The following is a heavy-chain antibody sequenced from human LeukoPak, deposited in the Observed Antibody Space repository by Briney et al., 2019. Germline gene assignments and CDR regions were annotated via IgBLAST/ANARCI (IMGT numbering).Heavy chain of an antibody. CDR1: GYSITSYY. J-gene: IGHJ3*02. CDR3: ARDNVGYFALDI. D-gene: IGHD2-15*01. CDR2: INPGGGST. V-gene: IGHV1-46*01. Sequence: GASVKVSCKASGYSITSYYMHWVRQAPGQGLEWMGIINPGGGSTTYAQKFQGRVTITADESTSTAYMELRSLRSDDTAVYYCARDNVGYFALDIWGQGTMVTVSS.